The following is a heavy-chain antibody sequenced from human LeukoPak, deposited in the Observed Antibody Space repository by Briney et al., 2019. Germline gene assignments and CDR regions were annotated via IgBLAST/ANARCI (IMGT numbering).Heavy chain of an antibody. Sequence: QPGRSLRLSCAASGFTFSSSAMQWVRQAPGKGVEWVAVISYDGSKKYYADSVKGRFTISRDDSKNTLYLQMNSLRGEDTAVYYCARSRSASTSGWYDYFDYWGRGTLVTVSS. J-gene: IGHJ4*02. CDR1: GFTFSSSA. CDR2: ISYDGSKK. V-gene: IGHV3-30*04. D-gene: IGHD6-19*01. CDR3: ARSRSASTSGWYDYFDY.